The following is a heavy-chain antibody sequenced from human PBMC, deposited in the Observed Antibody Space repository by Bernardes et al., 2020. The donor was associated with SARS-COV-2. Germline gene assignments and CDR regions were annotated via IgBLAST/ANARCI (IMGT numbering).Heavy chain of an antibody. Sequence: GGSLRLSCAASGFTFSTYAMHWVRQAPGKGLEWVAIISYDGTTKYNADSVKGRFTISRDNSKNTLYLQMNSLRAEDTAVFYCARGGYAYGFDYWGQGTLVAVSS. V-gene: IGHV3-30*14. D-gene: IGHD5-18*01. CDR1: GFTFSTYA. CDR2: ISYDGTTK. CDR3: ARGGYAYGFDY. J-gene: IGHJ4*02.